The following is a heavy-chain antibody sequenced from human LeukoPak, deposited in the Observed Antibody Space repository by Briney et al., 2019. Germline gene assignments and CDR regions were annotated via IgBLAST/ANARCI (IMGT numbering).Heavy chain of an antibody. CDR2: IYTRGST. J-gene: IGHJ5*02. D-gene: IGHD3-10*01. CDR1: GGSISSGSYY. V-gene: IGHV4-61*02. Sequence: SETLSLTCSVSGGSISSGSYYWSWIRQPAGKGLEWIGRIYTRGSTNYNPSLKSRVTISVDTSKNQFSLKLTSVTAADTAVYYCAREGLNMVRGVIPKEAWGWFDPWGQGTLVTVSS. CDR3: AREGLNMVRGVIPKEAWGWFDP.